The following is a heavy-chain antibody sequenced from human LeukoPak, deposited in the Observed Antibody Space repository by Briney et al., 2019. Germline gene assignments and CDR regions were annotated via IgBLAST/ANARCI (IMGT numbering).Heavy chain of an antibody. D-gene: IGHD3-10*01. V-gene: IGHV4-4*07. J-gene: IGHJ4*02. CDR1: GGSICSYY. CDR3: ARTSARGAQFDY. Sequence: SETLSLTCSVSGGSICSYYWSWIRQPAGKGLEWIGRIYSSGSTNYNPSLKTRVTMSLDTSKNQFSLNLTTVTAADTAVYYCARTSARGAQFDYWGQGTLVTVSS. CDR2: IYSSGST.